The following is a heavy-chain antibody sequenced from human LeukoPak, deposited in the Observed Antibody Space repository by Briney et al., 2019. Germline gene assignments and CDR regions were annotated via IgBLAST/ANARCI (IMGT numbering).Heavy chain of an antibody. CDR2: INSDGSST. CDR3: ARSPYYYGMDV. J-gene: IGHJ6*02. CDR1: GFTFSSYW. Sequence: GGSLRLSCAASGFTFSSYWMHWVRQAPGEGLVWVSHINSDGSSTSYADSVKGRFTISRDNAKNTVYLQMNSLRAEDTALYYCARSPYYYGMDVWGQGTTVTVSS. V-gene: IGHV3-74*01.